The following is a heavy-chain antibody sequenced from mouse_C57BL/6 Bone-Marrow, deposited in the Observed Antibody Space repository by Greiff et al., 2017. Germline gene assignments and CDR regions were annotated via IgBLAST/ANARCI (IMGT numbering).Heavy chain of an antibody. J-gene: IGHJ3*01. V-gene: IGHV1-82*01. CDR3: AGPPYYGNYGFAY. CDR1: GYAFSSSW. CDR2: IYPGDGDT. Sequence: QVQLKESGPELVKPGASVKISCKASGYAFSSSWMNWVKQRPGKGLEWIGRIYPGDGDTNYNGKFKGKATLTADKSSSTAYMQLSSLTSEDSAVYFCAGPPYYGNYGFAYWGQGTLVTVSA. D-gene: IGHD2-10*01.